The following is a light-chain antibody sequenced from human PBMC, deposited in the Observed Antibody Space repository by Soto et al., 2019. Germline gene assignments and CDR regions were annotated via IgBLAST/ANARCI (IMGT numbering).Light chain of an antibody. V-gene: IGKV3-15*01. J-gene: IGKJ4*01. CDR2: DAS. CDR3: QQCRNWPLT. CDR1: QNVYNN. Sequence: EIVMTQSPATLSVSPGEGATLSCKASQNVYNNLAWYQQRPGQPPRLLIYDASTRATGISARFSGSGYGTEFTVTISSLQSEDFAVYFCQQCRNWPLTFGGGTKVEIK.